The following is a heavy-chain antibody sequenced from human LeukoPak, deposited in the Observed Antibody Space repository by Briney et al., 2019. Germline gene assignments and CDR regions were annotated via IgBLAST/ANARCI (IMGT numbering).Heavy chain of an antibody. J-gene: IGHJ4*02. CDR2: IIPILGIA. Sequence: ASVEVSCKASGGTFSSYAISWVRQAPGQGLEWMGRIIPILGIANYAQKFQGRVTITADKSTSTAYMELSSLRSEDTAVYYCARGYYYGSGSYYNVRYFDYWGQGTLVTVSS. CDR1: GGTFSSYA. D-gene: IGHD3-10*01. CDR3: ARGYYYGSGSYYNVRYFDY. V-gene: IGHV1-69*04.